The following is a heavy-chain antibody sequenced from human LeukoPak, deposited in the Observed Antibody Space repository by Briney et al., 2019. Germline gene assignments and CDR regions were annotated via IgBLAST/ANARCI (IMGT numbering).Heavy chain of an antibody. D-gene: IGHD3-10*01. Sequence: TTSGTLSLTCTVSGGSISSYYWSWIRQPPGKGLEWIGYIYYSGSTNYNPSLKSRVTISVDTSKNQFSLKLSSVTAADTAVYYCARDRFGGDAFDIWGQWTMVTVSS. V-gene: IGHV4-59*01. J-gene: IGHJ3*02. CDR2: IYYSGST. CDR1: GGSISSYY. CDR3: ARDRFGGDAFDI.